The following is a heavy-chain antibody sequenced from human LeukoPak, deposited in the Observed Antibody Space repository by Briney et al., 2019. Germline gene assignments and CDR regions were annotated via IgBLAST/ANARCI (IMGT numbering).Heavy chain of an antibody. CDR3: ARRGYYYDSSGYRGYYFDY. Sequence: KSSETLSLTCTVSGGSISISSYYGGWVRQPPGRGLGWHGSIYYNGSTYYNPSLKSRVTISVDTSKNQCSLKLSSVTAADTAVYYCARRGYYYDSSGYRGYYFDYWGQGTLVTVSS. D-gene: IGHD3-22*01. J-gene: IGHJ4*02. CDR1: GGSISISSYY. CDR2: IYYNGST. V-gene: IGHV4-39*07.